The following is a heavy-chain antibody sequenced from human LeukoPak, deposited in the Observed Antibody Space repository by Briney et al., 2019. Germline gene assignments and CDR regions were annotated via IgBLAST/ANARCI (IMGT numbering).Heavy chain of an antibody. Sequence: GGSLRLSCAASGFTFSSYWMSWVRRAPGKGLEWVANRKQDGSEKYYVDSVKGRFTISRDNAKNSLYLQMNSLRAEDTAVYYCARDMFGYSSGLDAFDIWGQGTMVTVYS. CDR3: ARDMFGYSSGLDAFDI. V-gene: IGHV3-7*01. D-gene: IGHD6-19*01. CDR2: RKQDGSEK. J-gene: IGHJ3*02. CDR1: GFTFSSYW.